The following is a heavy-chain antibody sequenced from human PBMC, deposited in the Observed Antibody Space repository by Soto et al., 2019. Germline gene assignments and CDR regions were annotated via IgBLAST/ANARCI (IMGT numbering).Heavy chain of an antibody. J-gene: IGHJ6*03. CDR2: MNPNSGNT. CDR3: ARVYDLWSGYGYYYYYYMDV. D-gene: IGHD3-3*01. Sequence: QVQLVQSGAEVKKPGASVKVSCKASGYTFTSYDINWVRQATGQGLEWMGWMNPNSGNTGYAQKFQGRVTMTRNTSISTAYMELSSLRSEDTAVYYCARVYDLWSGYGYYYYYYMDVWGKGTTVTVSS. V-gene: IGHV1-8*01. CDR1: GYTFTSYD.